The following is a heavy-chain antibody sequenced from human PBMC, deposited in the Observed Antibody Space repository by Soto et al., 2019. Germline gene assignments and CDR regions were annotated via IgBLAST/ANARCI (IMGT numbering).Heavy chain of an antibody. Sequence: SVKVSCKASGGTFSSYAISWVRQAPGQGLEWMGGIIPIFGTANYAQKFQGRVTITADKSTSTAYMELSSLRSEDTAVYYCARDVVVAQYFDYWGQGTLVTVSS. CDR1: GGTFSSYA. CDR2: IIPIFGTA. V-gene: IGHV1-69*06. CDR3: ARDVVVAQYFDY. J-gene: IGHJ4*02. D-gene: IGHD2-15*01.